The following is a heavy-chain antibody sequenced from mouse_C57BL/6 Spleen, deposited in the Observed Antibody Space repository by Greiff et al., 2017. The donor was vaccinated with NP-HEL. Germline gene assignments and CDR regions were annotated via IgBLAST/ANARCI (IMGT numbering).Heavy chain of an antibody. CDR3: ARDHHYYYGSSYGDFDY. D-gene: IGHD1-1*01. J-gene: IGHJ2*01. Sequence: EVKVVESGGGLVKPGGSLKLSCAASGFTFSSYAMSWVRQTPEKRLEWVATISDGGSYTYYPDNVKGRFTISRDNAKNNLYLQMSHLKSEDTAMYYCARDHHYYYGSSYGDFDYWGQGTTLTVSS. CDR2: ISDGGSYT. V-gene: IGHV5-4*01. CDR1: GFTFSSYA.